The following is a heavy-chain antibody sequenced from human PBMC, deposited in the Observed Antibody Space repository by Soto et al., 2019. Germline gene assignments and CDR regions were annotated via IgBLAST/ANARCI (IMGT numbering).Heavy chain of an antibody. Sequence: SETLSLTCAVYGGSFSGYYWSWIRQPPGKGLEWIGEINHSGSTNYNPSLKSRVTISVDTSKNQFSLKLSSVTAADTAVYYCARGPEVGYWGQGTLVTVSS. V-gene: IGHV4-34*01. CDR1: GGSFSGYY. CDR2: INHSGST. J-gene: IGHJ4*02. CDR3: ARGPEVGY.